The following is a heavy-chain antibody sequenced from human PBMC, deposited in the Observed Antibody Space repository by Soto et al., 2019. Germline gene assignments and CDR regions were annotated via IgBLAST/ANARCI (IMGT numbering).Heavy chain of an antibody. V-gene: IGHV3-23*01. CDR2: LSDSGGSI. CDR1: GFTFSRHA. D-gene: IGHD6-13*01. CDR3: ATVASSGSDGFFDL. Sequence: EVQLLESGGGLVQPGGSLRLSCTASGFTFSRHAMTWVRQAPGKGLEWVSGLSDSGGSIYYADSVKGRFTISRDNSMKTLQQQQKNLRAEETTIYYCATVASSGSDGFFDLWGQGTLVTVSS. J-gene: IGHJ4*02.